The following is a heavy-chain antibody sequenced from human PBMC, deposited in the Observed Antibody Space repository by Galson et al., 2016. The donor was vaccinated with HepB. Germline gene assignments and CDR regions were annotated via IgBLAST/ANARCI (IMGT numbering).Heavy chain of an antibody. CDR2: IYCTGTA. CDR3: ARDSGTPPPRRGPSSGY. CDR1: GFTVSNNY. D-gene: IGHD1-26*01. V-gene: IGHV3-53*01. J-gene: IGHJ4*02. Sequence: SLRLSCAASGFTVSNNYMIWFRLAPGKVLEWVSLIYCTGTASYADSVKGRFTISRDSSKNTLYLQMNSLRAEDTAIYYCARDSGTPPPRRGPSSGYWGQGTLVTVSS.